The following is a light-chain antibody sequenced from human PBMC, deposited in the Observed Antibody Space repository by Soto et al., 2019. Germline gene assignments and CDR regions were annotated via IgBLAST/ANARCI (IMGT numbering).Light chain of an antibody. V-gene: IGLV2-23*02. CDR2: EVS. Sequence: QSVLTQPASVSGSPGQSITISCTGTSSDVGSYNLVSWYQQHPGKAPKVMIYEVSKRPSGVSNRFSGSKSGNTASLTISGVQAEDEADYYCCSYGGSYVFGPGTKLTVL. CDR3: CSYGGSYV. CDR1: SSDVGSYNL. J-gene: IGLJ1*01.